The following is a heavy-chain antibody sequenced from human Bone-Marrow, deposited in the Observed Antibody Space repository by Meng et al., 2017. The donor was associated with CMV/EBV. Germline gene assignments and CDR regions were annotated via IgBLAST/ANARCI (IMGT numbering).Heavy chain of an antibody. V-gene: IGHV4-34*01. CDR1: GGSFSGYY. CDR3: ARARPVALVPAARARYAY. CDR2: INHSGST. Sequence: SETLSLTCAVYGGSFSGYYWSWIRQPPGKGLEWIGEINHSGSTNYNPSLKSRVTISVDTSKNQFSLKLSSVTAADTAVYYCARARPVALVPAARARYAYWGRGTLVTVSS. J-gene: IGHJ1*01. D-gene: IGHD2-2*01.